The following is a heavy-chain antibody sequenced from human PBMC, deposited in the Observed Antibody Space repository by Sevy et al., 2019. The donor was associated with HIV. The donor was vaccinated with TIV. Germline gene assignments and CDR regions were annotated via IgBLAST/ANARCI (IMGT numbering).Heavy chain of an antibody. D-gene: IGHD3-10*01. CDR1: GFTFSSYS. V-gene: IGHV3-21*01. J-gene: IGHJ4*02. CDR2: ISSRSSYI. Sequence: GGSLRLSCAASGFTFSSYSMNWVRQAPGKVLEWVSSISSRSSYIYYADSVKGRFTISRDNAKNSLYLQMNSLRAEDKAVYYCATDRSGGALLWFGEQIWRASEIDHWGQGTLVTVSS. CDR3: ATDRSGGALLWFGEQIWRASEIDH.